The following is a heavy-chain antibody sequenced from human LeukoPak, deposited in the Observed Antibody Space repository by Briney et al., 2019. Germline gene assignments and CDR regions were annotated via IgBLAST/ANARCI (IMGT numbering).Heavy chain of an antibody. J-gene: IGHJ6*03. V-gene: IGHV3-7*01. CDR3: ARLPRRLKQNSKRGFHDYYYYYYMDV. CDR2: IKQDGSEK. Sequence: GGSLRLSCAPSALTFSTYWMSWVRQAPGKGLEWVANIKQDGSEKYYVDSVKGRFTISRDNAKNSLYLQMNSLRAEDTAVYYCARLPRRLKQNSKRGFHDYYYYYYMDVWGKGTTVTVSS. D-gene: IGHD6-25*01. CDR1: ALTFSTYW.